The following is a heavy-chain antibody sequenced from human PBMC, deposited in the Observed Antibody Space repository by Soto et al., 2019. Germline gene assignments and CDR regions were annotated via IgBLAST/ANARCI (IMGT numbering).Heavy chain of an antibody. D-gene: IGHD3-10*01. V-gene: IGHV3-23*01. CDR2: ISGSGGST. J-gene: IGHJ4*02. Sequence: PGGSLRLSCAASGFTFSSYAMSWVRQAPGKGLEWVSAISGSGGSTYYAESVKGRFTISRDNSKNTLYLQMNSLRAEDSAVFYCAKDPLRGFGELSLPDYWGQGTLVTVSS. CDR1: GFTFSSYA. CDR3: AKDPLRGFGELSLPDY.